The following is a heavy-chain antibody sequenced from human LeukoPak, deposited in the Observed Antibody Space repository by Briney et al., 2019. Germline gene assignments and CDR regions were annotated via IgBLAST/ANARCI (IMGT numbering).Heavy chain of an antibody. V-gene: IGHV3-30-3*01. Sequence: GGSLRLSCAASGFTFSSYAMHWVRQAPGKGLEWVAVISYDGSNKYYADSVKGRFTISRDNSKNTLYLQMNSLRAEDTAVYYCASVVGIAAARGLKVKHDAFDIWGQGTMVTVSS. CDR3: ASVVGIAAARGLKVKHDAFDI. CDR1: GFTFSSYA. D-gene: IGHD6-13*01. J-gene: IGHJ3*02. CDR2: ISYDGSNK.